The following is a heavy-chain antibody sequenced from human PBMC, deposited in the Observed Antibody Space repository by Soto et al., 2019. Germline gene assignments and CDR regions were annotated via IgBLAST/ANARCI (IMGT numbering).Heavy chain of an antibody. J-gene: IGHJ2*01. CDR2: IIPILGIA. CDR1: GGTFSSYT. Sequence: VQLVQTGAGVKKPGCSVKGSCKASGGTFSSYTISWVRQAPGQGLEWMGRIIPILGIANYAQKFQGRVTITADKSTSTAYMEVSSLISEDTAVYYCASFDYGGNSEPWYFDLWGRGTLVTVS. V-gene: IGHV1-69*02. CDR3: ASFDYGGNSEPWYFDL. D-gene: IGHD4-17*01.